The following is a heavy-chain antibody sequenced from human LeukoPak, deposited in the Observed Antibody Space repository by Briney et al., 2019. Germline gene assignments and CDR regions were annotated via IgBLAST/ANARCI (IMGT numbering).Heavy chain of an antibody. J-gene: IGHJ4*02. CDR1: GGSIGSYF. V-gene: IGHV4-59*01. Sequence: SETLSLTCTVSGGSIGSYFWSWIRQPPGKGLEWIGYIYYSGSTNYNPSLKSRVTMSLDTSKNQFSLKLSSVTAADTALYYCARRRSSSWDVNFEYWGQGTLVTVSS. CDR3: ARRRSSSWDVNFEY. D-gene: IGHD6-13*01. CDR2: IYYSGST.